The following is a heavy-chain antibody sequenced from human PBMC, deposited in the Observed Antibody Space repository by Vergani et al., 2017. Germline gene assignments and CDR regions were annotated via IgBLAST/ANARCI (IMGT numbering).Heavy chain of an antibody. Sequence: QVQLVQSGAEVKKPGSSVKVSCKASGGTFSSYTISWVRQAPGQGLEWMGRIIPILGIANYAQKFQGRVTITADKSTSTAYMELSSLRSEDTAVYYCASGLPVRGVSPSDAFDIWGQGTMGTVSS. CDR2: IIPILGIA. CDR3: ASGLPVRGVSPSDAFDI. CDR1: GGTFSSYT. V-gene: IGHV1-69*02. J-gene: IGHJ3*02. D-gene: IGHD3-10*02.